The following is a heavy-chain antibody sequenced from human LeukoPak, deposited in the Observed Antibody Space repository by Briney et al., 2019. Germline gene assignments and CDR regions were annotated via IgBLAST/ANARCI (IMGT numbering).Heavy chain of an antibody. CDR1: GFTFSSYW. CDR3: ASWYSSGWYSFDY. D-gene: IGHD6-19*01. Sequence: GGSLRLSCAASGFTFSSYWMHWVRQAPGKGLVWVSRINSDGSSTSYADSVKGRFTISRDNAKNTLYLQMNSPRAEDTAVYYCASWYSSGWYSFDYWGQGTLVTVSS. J-gene: IGHJ4*02. CDR2: INSDGSST. V-gene: IGHV3-74*01.